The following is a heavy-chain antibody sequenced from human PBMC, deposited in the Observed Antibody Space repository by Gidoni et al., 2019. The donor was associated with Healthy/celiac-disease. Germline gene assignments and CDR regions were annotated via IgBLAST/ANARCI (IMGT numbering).Heavy chain of an antibody. D-gene: IGHD6-19*01. Sequence: QVQLQQWGAGLLKPSETLYLTCAVYGGSFSGYYWSWIRQPPGKGLEWIGEINHSGSTNYNPSLKSRVTISVDTSKNQFSLKLSSVTAADTAVYYCARVNGYSSGWLGDWFDPWGQGTLVTVSS. J-gene: IGHJ5*02. V-gene: IGHV4-34*01. CDR2: INHSGST. CDR1: GGSFSGYY. CDR3: ARVNGYSSGWLGDWFDP.